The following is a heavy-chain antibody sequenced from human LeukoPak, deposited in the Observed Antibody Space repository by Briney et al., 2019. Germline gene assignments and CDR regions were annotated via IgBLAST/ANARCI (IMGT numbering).Heavy chain of an antibody. Sequence: GGSLRLSCAASGFSFDDYDMSWVRQAPGKGLEWVSAISDSGITTYYADSVKGRFTVSRDNSKNTLYLQMNSLRAEDTALYYCAKEGPPSSGWPFDYWGQGTLVTVSS. J-gene: IGHJ4*02. CDR1: GFSFDDYD. CDR2: ISDSGITT. V-gene: IGHV3-23*01. CDR3: AKEGPPSSGWPFDY. D-gene: IGHD6-19*01.